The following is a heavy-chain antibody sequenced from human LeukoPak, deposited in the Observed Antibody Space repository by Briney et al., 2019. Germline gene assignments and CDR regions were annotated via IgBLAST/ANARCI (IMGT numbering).Heavy chain of an antibody. J-gene: IGHJ6*02. D-gene: IGHD3-10*01. CDR1: GYTLTELS. Sequence: SVKVSCKVSGYTLTELSMHWVRQAPGKGLEWMGGFDPEDGETIYAQKFQGRVTMTEDTSTDTAYMELSSLRSDDTAVYYCATGTHMVRSPLYYAMDVWGQGTTVTVSS. CDR3: ATGTHMVRSPLYYAMDV. V-gene: IGHV1-24*01. CDR2: FDPEDGET.